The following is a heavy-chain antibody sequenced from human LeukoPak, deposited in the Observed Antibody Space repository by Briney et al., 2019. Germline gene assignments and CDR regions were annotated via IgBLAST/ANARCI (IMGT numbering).Heavy chain of an antibody. J-gene: IGHJ4*02. CDR2: IFYSGNT. CDR1: GSSISSSSYY. Sequence: PSETLSLTCTVSGSSISSSSYYWGWIRQPPGKGLEWIGSIFYSGNTYYNPSLKSRVTISVDTSKNQFSLKLSSVTAADTAVYYCARIQYSCSVDYWGQGTLVTVSS. CDR3: ARIQYSCSVDY. V-gene: IGHV4-39*07. D-gene: IGHD6-6*01.